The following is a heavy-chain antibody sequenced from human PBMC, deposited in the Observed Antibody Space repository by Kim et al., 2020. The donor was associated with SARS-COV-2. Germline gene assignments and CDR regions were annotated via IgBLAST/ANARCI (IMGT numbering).Heavy chain of an antibody. D-gene: IGHD6-13*01. CDR3: ARVCIAAAGTCHGHYYYYGMDV. Sequence: ASVKVSCKASGYTFTSYDINWVRQATGQGLEWMGWMNPNSGNTGYAQKFQGRVTMTRNTSISTAYMELSSLRSEDTAVYYCARVCIAAAGTCHGHYYYYGMDVWGQGTTVTVSS. J-gene: IGHJ6*02. V-gene: IGHV1-8*01. CDR1: GYTFTSYD. CDR2: MNPNSGNT.